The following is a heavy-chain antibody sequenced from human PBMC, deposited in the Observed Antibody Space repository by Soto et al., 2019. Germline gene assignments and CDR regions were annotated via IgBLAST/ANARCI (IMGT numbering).Heavy chain of an antibody. J-gene: IGHJ4*02. CDR3: ARGPVTALGTIWSD. CDR1: GGSISSGDYY. V-gene: IGHV4-31*03. Sequence: TLSLTCTVSGGSISSGDYYWTWIRQHPGKGLEWIGYIYYSGSTYYNPSLKSRIRISVDTSKNQFSLKVTSVTAADTAVYYCARGPVTALGTIWSDWGQGTLVTVSS. CDR2: IYYSGST. D-gene: IGHD3-3*01.